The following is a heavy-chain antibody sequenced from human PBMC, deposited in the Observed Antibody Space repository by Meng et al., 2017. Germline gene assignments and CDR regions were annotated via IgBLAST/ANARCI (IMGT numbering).Heavy chain of an antibody. CDR1: GYTFTSYD. V-gene: IGHV1-8*01. Sequence: ASVQVSCKASGYTFTSYDINWLRQATGQGLEWMGWMNPNSGNTGYAQKFQGRVTMTRNTSISTAYMELSSLRSEDTAVYYCASLEYGDYQNDAFDIWGQGTMVTVSS. CDR2: MNPNSGNT. CDR3: ASLEYGDYQNDAFDI. D-gene: IGHD4-17*01. J-gene: IGHJ3*02.